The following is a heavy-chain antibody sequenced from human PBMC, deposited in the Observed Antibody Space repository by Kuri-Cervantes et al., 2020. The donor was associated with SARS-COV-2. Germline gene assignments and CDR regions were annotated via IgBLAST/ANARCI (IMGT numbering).Heavy chain of an antibody. CDR3: AKVKVDSNSWQPLDY. V-gene: IGHV3-21*01. Sequence: GESLKISCVASGFTFSGYTMNWVRQAPGKALQWVSSISGSGSYMYYADSVKGRFTVSRDSAKNSLYLQMNSLRAEDTAVYYCAKVKVDSNSWQPLDYWGQGTLVTVSS. D-gene: IGHD6-13*01. J-gene: IGHJ4*02. CDR2: ISGSGSYM. CDR1: GFTFSGYT.